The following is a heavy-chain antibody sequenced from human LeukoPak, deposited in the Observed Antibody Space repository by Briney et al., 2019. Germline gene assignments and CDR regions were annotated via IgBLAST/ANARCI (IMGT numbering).Heavy chain of an antibody. CDR1: GFIFIGYG. CDR2: IRPDGHNK. CDR3: AKEGAASWDVDV. Sequence: AGGSLRLSCAASGFIFIGYGMHWVRQAPGKGPEWVAFIRPDGHNKYYADSGKGRFMISRDNSKNTVDLQMNSLRGDDTAMYYCAKEGAASWDVDVWGKGTTVTVSS. J-gene: IGHJ6*04. V-gene: IGHV3-30*02. D-gene: IGHD3-3*02.